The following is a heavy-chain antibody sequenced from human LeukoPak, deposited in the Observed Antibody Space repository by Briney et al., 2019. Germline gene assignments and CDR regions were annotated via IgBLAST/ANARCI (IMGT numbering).Heavy chain of an antibody. CDR3: ARDRGNWFGP. D-gene: IGHD3-10*01. Sequence: GGSLRLSCAASGFTSSSYAMHWVRQAPGKGLEWVAVISYDGSNKYYADSVKGRFTISRDNSKNTLYLQMNSLRAEDTAVYYCARDRGNWFGPWGQGTLVTVSS. V-gene: IGHV3-30-3*01. CDR2: ISYDGSNK. CDR1: GFTSSSYA. J-gene: IGHJ5*02.